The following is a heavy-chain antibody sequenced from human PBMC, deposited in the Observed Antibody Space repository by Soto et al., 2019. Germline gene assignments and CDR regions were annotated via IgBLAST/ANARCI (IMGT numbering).Heavy chain of an antibody. J-gene: IGHJ2*01. CDR3: AQGLSPKAGKWYFDL. V-gene: IGHV3-30*18. D-gene: IGHD6-19*01. Sequence: QVQLVESGGGVVQPGGSLRLSCAASGFTFNNYGMHWVRQAPGKGLEWVAVVSHEGSVQYYADSAKGRFTISRDNSKNSLYLHMNSLSDDDTAVYYCAQGLSPKAGKWYFDLWGRGTLVTVSS. CDR2: VSHEGSVQ. CDR1: GFTFNNYG.